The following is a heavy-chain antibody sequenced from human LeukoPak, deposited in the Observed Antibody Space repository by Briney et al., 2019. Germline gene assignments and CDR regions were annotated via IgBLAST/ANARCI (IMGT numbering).Heavy chain of an antibody. CDR1: GFTFSSYS. CDR2: ISSRSGYI. J-gene: IGHJ4*02. D-gene: IGHD2-2*01. CDR3: ARDRGDIVVVPAAMIDY. V-gene: IGHV3-21*01. Sequence: GGSLRLSCAASGFTFSSYSMNWVRQAPGKGLEWVSSISSRSGYIYYADSLKGRFTISRDNAKNSLYLQMNSLRAEDTAVYYCARDRGDIVVVPAAMIDYWGQGTLVTVSS.